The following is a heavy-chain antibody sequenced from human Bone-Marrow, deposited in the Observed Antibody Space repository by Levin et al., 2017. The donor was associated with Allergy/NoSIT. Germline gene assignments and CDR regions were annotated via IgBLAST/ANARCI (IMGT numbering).Heavy chain of an antibody. D-gene: IGHD2-15*01. CDR1: GFIFKYYG. CDR3: AKDVGIGEAPLFYAMDV. J-gene: IGHJ6*02. V-gene: IGHV3-30*18. Sequence: GGSLRLSCAASGFIFKYYGMHWVRQAPGKGLEWVAVISYDESNKKYADSVKGRFTISRDNSKNTLYLQMNSLRVEDTAVYYCAKDVGIGEAPLFYAMDVWGQGTTVTISS. CDR2: ISYDESNK.